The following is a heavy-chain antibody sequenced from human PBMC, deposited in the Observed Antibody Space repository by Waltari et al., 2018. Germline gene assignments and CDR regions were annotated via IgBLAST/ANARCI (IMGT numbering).Heavy chain of an antibody. D-gene: IGHD6-13*01. Sequence: QVQLQESGPGLVTPSETLSLTCTVSGYSLSTGYYWGWIRPPPGKGLEWIGSIYHSGSTYYNPSLKSRVTISVDTSKNQFSLKLSSVTAADTAVYYCARRGAPRAAAGHFDYWGQGTLVTVSS. CDR3: ARRGAPRAAAGHFDY. CDR2: IYHSGST. V-gene: IGHV4-38-2*02. CDR1: GYSLSTGYY. J-gene: IGHJ4*02.